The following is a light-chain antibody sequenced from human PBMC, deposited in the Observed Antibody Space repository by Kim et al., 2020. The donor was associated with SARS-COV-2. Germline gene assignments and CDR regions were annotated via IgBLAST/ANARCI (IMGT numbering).Light chain of an antibody. CDR1: QSVGTY. CDR3: QQRRNWPPT. CDR2: DAS. Sequence: SSPGEGGTLSCRASQSVGTYLAWYQLKPGQAPRLLIYDASYRATGIPPRFSGSGSGTDFTLTISSLEPEDIAVYYCQQRRNWPPTFGGGTKVDIK. V-gene: IGKV3-11*01. J-gene: IGKJ4*01.